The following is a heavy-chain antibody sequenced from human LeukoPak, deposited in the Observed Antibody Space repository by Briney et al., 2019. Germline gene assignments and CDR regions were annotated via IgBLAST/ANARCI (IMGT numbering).Heavy chain of an antibody. J-gene: IGHJ4*02. Sequence: GGSLRLSCAASGFTFSSYAMSWVRQAPGKGLGWVSVISDSGGTTYYADSVKGRFTISRSNSKNTLYLQMNSLRVEDTAVYYCAKRHTLTTSFDYWGQGTLVTVSS. CDR2: ISDSGGTT. D-gene: IGHD4-17*01. CDR3: AKRHTLTTSFDY. CDR1: GFTFSSYA. V-gene: IGHV3-23*01.